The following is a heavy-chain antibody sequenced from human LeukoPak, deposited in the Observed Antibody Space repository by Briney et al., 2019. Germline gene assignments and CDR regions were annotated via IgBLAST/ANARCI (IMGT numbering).Heavy chain of an antibody. CDR3: AKEPLFRVVWYFDY. J-gene: IGHJ4*02. Sequence: GGSLRLSCAASGFTFSSYAMSGVRQAPGKGLEGVSAISGSGGSTYYADSVTGRLTISRDNSKNTLYLQMNSLRAEDTAVYYCAKEPLFRVVWYFDYWGQGTLVTVSS. CDR2: ISGSGGST. V-gene: IGHV3-23*01. CDR1: GFTFSSYA. D-gene: IGHD3-3*01.